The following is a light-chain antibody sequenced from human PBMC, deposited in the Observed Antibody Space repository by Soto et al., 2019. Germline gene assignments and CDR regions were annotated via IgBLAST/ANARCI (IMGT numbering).Light chain of an antibody. CDR2: SNN. CDR3: AAWDDSLNGYV. V-gene: IGLV1-44*01. Sequence: QSVLTQPPSASGTPGQRVTISCSGSSSNIGINTVNWYQQLPGTAPKLLIYSNNQRPSGVPDQFSGSKSGTSASLAVSGLQSEDEADYYCAAWDDSLNGYVFGTGTKLTVL. CDR1: SSNIGINT. J-gene: IGLJ1*01.